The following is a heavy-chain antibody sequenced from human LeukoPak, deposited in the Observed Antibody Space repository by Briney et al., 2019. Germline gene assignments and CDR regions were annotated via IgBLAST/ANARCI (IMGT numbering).Heavy chain of an antibody. CDR2: INPNSGGT. Sequence: EASVKVSCKASGYTFTGYYMHWVRQAPGQGLEWMGWINPNSGGTNYAQKLQGRVTMTADTSTSTAYMELRSLRSDDTAVYYCARGHDYGDSPEFDYWGQGTLVTVSS. CDR1: GYTFTGYY. D-gene: IGHD4-17*01. J-gene: IGHJ4*02. CDR3: ARGHDYGDSPEFDY. V-gene: IGHV1-2*02.